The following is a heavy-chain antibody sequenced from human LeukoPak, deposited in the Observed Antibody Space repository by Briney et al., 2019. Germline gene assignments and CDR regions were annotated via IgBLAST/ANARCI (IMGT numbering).Heavy chain of an antibody. CDR3: ARGTYGSGSPIPQL. CDR2: IIPIFGTA. Sequence: SVKVSCKASGGTFSSYAISWVRQAPGQGPEWMGGIIPIFGTANYAQKFQGRVTITTDESTSTAYMELSSLRSEDTAVYYCARGTYGSGSPIPQLWGQGTLVTVSS. J-gene: IGHJ4*02. CDR1: GGTFSSYA. D-gene: IGHD3-10*01. V-gene: IGHV1-69*05.